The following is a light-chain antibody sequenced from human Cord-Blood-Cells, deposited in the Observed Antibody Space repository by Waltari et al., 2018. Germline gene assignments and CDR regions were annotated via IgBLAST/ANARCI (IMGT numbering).Light chain of an antibody. CDR2: DAS. J-gene: IGKJ4*01. V-gene: IGKV3-11*01. CDR3: QQRSNWPLT. Sequence: EIVLTHSPATRSLSPGERATLLCRASQSVSSYLAWYQQKPGQAPRPLFYDASNGATGIPARFSGSGSETDFTLTISSLEPEDFAVYDCQQRSNWPLTFGGGTKVEIK. CDR1: QSVSSY.